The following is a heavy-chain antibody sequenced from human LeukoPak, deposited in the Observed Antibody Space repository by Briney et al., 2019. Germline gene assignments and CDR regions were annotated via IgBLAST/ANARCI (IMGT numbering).Heavy chain of an antibody. CDR1: GGSISSYF. J-gene: IGHJ6*03. CDR2: INYSGST. Sequence: SETLSLTCTVSGGSISSYFWSWIRQPPGKGLEWIGYINYSGSTNYSPSLKSRVTISVDTSKNQFSLKLSSVTAADTAVYYCARAAGDSPPYYYYMDVWGKGTTVTVSS. V-gene: IGHV4-59*01. CDR3: ARAAGDSPPYYYYMDV. D-gene: IGHD3-10*01.